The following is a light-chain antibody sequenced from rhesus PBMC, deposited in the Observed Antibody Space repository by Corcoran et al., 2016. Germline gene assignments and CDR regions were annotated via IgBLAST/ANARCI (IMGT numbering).Light chain of an antibody. CDR1: SSDIGRYNY. Sequence: QSAPIQSPSVSGSLGQSVTISCTGTSSDIGRYNYVSWYRQEPGTTTTLMMYKVNMRPSGISDRFSGSKSGNTAFLTISGLQPEDESGYYCCSYAASDTYVFGGGSRLTVL. CDR3: CSYAASDTYV. CDR2: KVN. J-gene: IGLJ1*01. V-gene: IGLV2-11*01.